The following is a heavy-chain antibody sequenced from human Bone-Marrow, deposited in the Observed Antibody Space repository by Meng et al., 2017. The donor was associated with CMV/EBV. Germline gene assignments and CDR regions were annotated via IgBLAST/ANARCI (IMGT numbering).Heavy chain of an antibody. Sequence: SETLSLTCTVSGGSISSYYWSWIRQPPGKGLEWIGYIYYSGSTNYNPSLKSRVTISVDTTKKQFSLKLSSVTAVDTAVYYCARDLAYSGSYEDGRDVWGQGNTVNV. CDR2: IYYSGST. CDR1: GGSISSYY. J-gene: IGHJ6*02. V-gene: IGHV4-59*01. D-gene: IGHD1-26*01. CDR3: ARDLAYSGSYEDGRDV.